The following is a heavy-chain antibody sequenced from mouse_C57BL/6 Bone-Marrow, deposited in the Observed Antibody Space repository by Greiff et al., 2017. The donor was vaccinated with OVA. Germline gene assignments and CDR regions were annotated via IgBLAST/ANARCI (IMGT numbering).Heavy chain of an antibody. Sequence: DVMLVESGGGLVKPGGSLKLSCAASGFTFSDYGMHWVRQAPEKGLEWVAYISSGSSTIYYADTVKGRFTISRDNAKNTLFLQMTSLRSEDTAMYYCAKTGGFDYWGQGTTLTVSA. J-gene: IGHJ2*01. V-gene: IGHV5-17*01. CDR1: GFTFSDYG. CDR2: ISSGSSTI. CDR3: AKTGGFDY.